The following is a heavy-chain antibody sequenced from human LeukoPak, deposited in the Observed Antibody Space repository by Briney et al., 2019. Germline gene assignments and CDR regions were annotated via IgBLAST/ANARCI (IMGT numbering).Heavy chain of an antibody. D-gene: IGHD2-15*01. V-gene: IGHV1-46*01. Sequence: ASVKVSCTASGYTFTSNYIHWVRQAPGQGLEWMGMIYPRDGSTSYAQKFQGRVTVTRDTSTSTVHMELSGLRSEDTAIYYCTTDTWYSAGHWGQGTLVTVSS. CDR1: GYTFTSNY. CDR2: IYPRDGST. J-gene: IGHJ4*02. CDR3: TTDTWYSAGH.